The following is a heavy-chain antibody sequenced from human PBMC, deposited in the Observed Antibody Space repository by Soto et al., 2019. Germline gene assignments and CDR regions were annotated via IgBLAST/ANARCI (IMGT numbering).Heavy chain of an antibody. V-gene: IGHV1-2*04. D-gene: IGHD2-8*01. CDR3: ARGDAYCTNGACSRVDAFNI. J-gene: IGHJ3*02. CDR2: INPNVGGT. CDR1: EYTFTVYY. Sequence: GASLKFSCKDSEYTFTVYYMNCVRQAPGQGLEWMGWINPNVGGTKYAQKSQGWVTMTRDTSISTAYMELSRLRSDDTAVYYCARGDAYCTNGACSRVDAFNIWGQGTMVTVS.